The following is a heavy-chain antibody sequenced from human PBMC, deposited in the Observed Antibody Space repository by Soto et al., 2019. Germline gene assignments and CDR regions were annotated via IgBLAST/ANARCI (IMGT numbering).Heavy chain of an antibody. Sequence: GESLKISCKGSGDSFTSYWIGWVRQMPGKGLEWMGIIHPSDSDTRYSPSFQGQVTISADKSISTAYLQWSSLRASDTAMYYCAIHSTGYEDSWGQGTLVTVSS. D-gene: IGHD5-12*01. CDR3: AIHSTGYEDS. V-gene: IGHV5-51*01. CDR1: GDSFTSYW. CDR2: IHPSDSDT. J-gene: IGHJ5*02.